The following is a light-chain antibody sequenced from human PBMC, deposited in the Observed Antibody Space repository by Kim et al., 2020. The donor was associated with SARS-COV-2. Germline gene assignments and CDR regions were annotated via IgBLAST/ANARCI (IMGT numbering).Light chain of an antibody. J-gene: IGKJ1*01. CDR2: AAS. CDR3: QKYNSAPWT. CDR1: QGIRNY. Sequence: VAVGDRVTITCRASQGIRNYLAWYQQKPAEAPKLLIYAASALQSGVPSRFSGSGSGTHFTLTITTLQPEDVATYFCQKYNSAPWTFGQGTKVDIK. V-gene: IGKV1-27*01.